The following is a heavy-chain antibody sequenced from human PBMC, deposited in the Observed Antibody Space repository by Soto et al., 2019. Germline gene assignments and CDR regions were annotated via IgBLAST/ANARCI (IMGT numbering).Heavy chain of an antibody. D-gene: IGHD3-10*01. J-gene: IGHJ6*02. CDR1: GYTFTGYY. CDR2: INPNSGGT. Sequence: ASVKVSCKASGYTFTGYYMHWVRQAPGQGLEWMGWINPNSGGTNYAQKFQGWVTMTRDTSISTAYMELSRLRSDDTAVYYCARDILRFGELLRGNYYYGMDVWGQGTTVTVSS. CDR3: ARDILRFGELLRGNYYYGMDV. V-gene: IGHV1-2*04.